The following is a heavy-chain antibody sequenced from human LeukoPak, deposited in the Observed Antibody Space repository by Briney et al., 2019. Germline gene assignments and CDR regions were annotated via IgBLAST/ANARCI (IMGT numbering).Heavy chain of an antibody. J-gene: IGHJ6*03. CDR2: IIPILGIA. CDR3: AKFLSYYDFWSGSVEYYYYYMDV. D-gene: IGHD3-3*01. V-gene: IGHV1-69*02. CDR1: GGTFSSYT. Sequence: SVKVSCKASGGTFSSYTISWVRQAPGQGLEWMGRIIPILGIANYAQKFQGRVTITADKSTSTAYVELSSLRSEDTAVYYCAKFLSYYDFWSGSVEYYYYYMDVWGKGTTVTVSS.